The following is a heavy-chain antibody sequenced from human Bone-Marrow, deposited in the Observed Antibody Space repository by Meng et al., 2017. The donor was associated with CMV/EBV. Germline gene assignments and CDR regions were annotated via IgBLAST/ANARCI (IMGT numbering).Heavy chain of an antibody. CDR1: GFTFSSYW. CDR3: ATGRALWD. D-gene: IGHD2-21*01. V-gene: IGHV3-7*01. CDR2: IKQDGSEK. J-gene: IGHJ4*02. Sequence: GESLKISCAASGFTFSSYWMSWVRQAPGKGLEWVANIKQDGSEKYYVDSVKGRFTISRDNAKNSLYLQMSSLRAEDTAVYYCATGRALWDWGQGTLVTVSS.